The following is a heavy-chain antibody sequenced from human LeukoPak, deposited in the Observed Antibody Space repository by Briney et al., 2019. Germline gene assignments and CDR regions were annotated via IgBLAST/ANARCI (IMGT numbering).Heavy chain of an antibody. CDR3: VRSYDWVFDY. D-gene: IGHD1-1*01. CDR1: GDSVSRHDLT. CDR2: TFYRPKWYD. V-gene: IGHV6-1*01. Sequence: SQTLSLTCAISGDSVSRHDLTWDWVRQSPSRGLEWLGRTFYRPKWYDDYAVSVKGRITVSPDTSKNQFSLHLNSVTPEDTAVYYCVRSYDWVFDYWGQGTRVTVSS. J-gene: IGHJ4*02.